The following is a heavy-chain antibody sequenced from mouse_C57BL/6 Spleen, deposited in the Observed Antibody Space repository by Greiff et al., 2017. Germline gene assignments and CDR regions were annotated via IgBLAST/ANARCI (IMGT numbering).Heavy chain of an antibody. D-gene: IGHD2-4*01. CDR2: INPGSGGT. CDR3: ARGENYDVRGGFAY. Sequence: QVQLQQSGAELVRPGTSVKVSCKASGYAFTNYLIEWVKQRPGQGLEWIGVINPGSGGTNYNEKVKGKATLTADKSSSTAYMQLSSLTSEDSAVYFCARGENYDVRGGFAYWGQGTLVTVSA. J-gene: IGHJ3*01. V-gene: IGHV1-54*01. CDR1: GYAFTNYL.